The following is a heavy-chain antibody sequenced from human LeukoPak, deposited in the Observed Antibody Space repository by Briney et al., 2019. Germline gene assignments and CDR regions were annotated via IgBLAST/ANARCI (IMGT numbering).Heavy chain of an antibody. CDR3: AKDRGGSYWAFDY. CDR2: ISSSSGTI. J-gene: IGHJ4*02. Sequence: GGSLRLSCAASGFTFSSNSMNWVRQAPGKGLEWVSYISSSSGTIYYADSVKGRFTISRDNSKNTLYLQMNSLRAEDTAVYYCAKDRGGSYWAFDYWGQGTLVTVSS. D-gene: IGHD1-26*01. V-gene: IGHV3-48*01. CDR1: GFTFSSNS.